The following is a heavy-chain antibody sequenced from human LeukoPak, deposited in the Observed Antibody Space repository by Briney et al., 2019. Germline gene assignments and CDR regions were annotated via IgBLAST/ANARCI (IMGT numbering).Heavy chain of an antibody. CDR2: ISYDGSTK. D-gene: IGHD6-13*01. Sequence: GGSLRLSCAASGFTFSSYGMHWVRQAPGKGLEWVAVISYDGSTKYYADSVKGRFTISRDNSKNTLYLQMNSLRAEDTAVYYCAKEKQQRVSQSLDIRGQGTMVTVSS. J-gene: IGHJ3*02. V-gene: IGHV3-30*18. CDR3: AKEKQQRVSQSLDI. CDR1: GFTFSSYG.